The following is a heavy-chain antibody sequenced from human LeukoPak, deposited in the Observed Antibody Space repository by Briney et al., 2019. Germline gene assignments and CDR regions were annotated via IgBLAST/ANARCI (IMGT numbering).Heavy chain of an antibody. CDR2: IYSGGST. Sequence: PGGSLRLSCAASGFTVSKNYMSWVRQAPGKGLEWVSIIYSGGSTYYADSVKGRFTISRDNSKYTLYLQMNSLRTEDTAVYYCASPGNYFYYYNLDVWGKGTTVTVSS. V-gene: IGHV3-66*02. CDR1: GFTVSKNY. CDR3: ASPGNYFYYYNLDV. J-gene: IGHJ6*03.